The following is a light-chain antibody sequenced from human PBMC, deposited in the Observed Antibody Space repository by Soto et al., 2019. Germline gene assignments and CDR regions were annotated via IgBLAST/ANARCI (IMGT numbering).Light chain of an antibody. CDR2: GAS. CDR1: QGSSSY. V-gene: IGKV3-15*01. CDR3: QQYDTLPLT. Sequence: SPATLSVSPGEGATLCCRARQGSSSYLAWYHHRPGQAPRLLIHGASTRATDIPARFSGSGSGTDFTLTISSLQAEDSAVYYCQQYDTLPLTFGRGTKVDIK. J-gene: IGKJ4*01.